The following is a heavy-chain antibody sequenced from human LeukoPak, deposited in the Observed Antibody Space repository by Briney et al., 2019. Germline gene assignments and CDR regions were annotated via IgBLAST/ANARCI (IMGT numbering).Heavy chain of an antibody. CDR1: GFTFSSYA. J-gene: IGHJ4*02. V-gene: IGHV3-30*02. CDR3: VKDQAGG. Sequence: GGSLRLSCAASGFTFSSYAMSWVRQAPGKGLEWVAFVRYDGTHQYYTDSVEGRFIITRDNSMNTLYLQMNSLRTEDTAVYYCVKDQAGGWGQGTLVTVSS. CDR2: VRYDGTHQ. D-gene: IGHD6-19*01.